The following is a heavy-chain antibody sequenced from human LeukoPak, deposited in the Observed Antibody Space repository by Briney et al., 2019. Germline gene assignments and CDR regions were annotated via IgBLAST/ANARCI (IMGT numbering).Heavy chain of an antibody. CDR1: RLTFSSYA. Sequence: GGSLRLSCAASRLTFSSYAMSWVRQAPGKGLEWVSAISGSGGVTYYADSVKGRFTISRDNSKNTLYLQMNSLRAEDTAVYYCAKFRGYSYGPIGYWGQGTLVTVSS. V-gene: IGHV3-23*01. J-gene: IGHJ4*02. CDR3: AKFRGYSYGPIGY. D-gene: IGHD5-18*01. CDR2: ISGSGGVT.